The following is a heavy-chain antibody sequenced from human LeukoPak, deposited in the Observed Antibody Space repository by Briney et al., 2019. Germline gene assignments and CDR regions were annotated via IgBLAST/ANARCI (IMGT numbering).Heavy chain of an antibody. CDR3: TRAYDGSGYYYGTGY. CDR1: GFTFSSYA. V-gene: IGHV3-23*01. Sequence: GGSLRLSCGTSGFTFSSYAMSWVRQAPGKGLEWVSCISGSGASTYYADSVKGRFTISRDNSKNTLYLQMNSLRAEDTAVYYCTRAYDGSGYYYGTGYWGQGTLVTVSS. CDR2: ISGSGAST. D-gene: IGHD3-22*01. J-gene: IGHJ4*02.